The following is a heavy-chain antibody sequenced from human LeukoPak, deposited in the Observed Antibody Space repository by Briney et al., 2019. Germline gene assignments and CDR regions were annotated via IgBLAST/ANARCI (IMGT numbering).Heavy chain of an antibody. CDR3: ARGGGAEAFDI. V-gene: IGHV3-66*01. D-gene: IGHD2-21*01. Sequence: PGGSLRLSCAASGXTVSSNYVSWVRQAPGKGLEWVSVIYSGGSTNYADSVKGRFTISRDNSKNTLYLQMNSLRVEDTAVYYCARGGGAEAFDIWGQGTMVTVSS. CDR2: IYSGGST. J-gene: IGHJ3*02. CDR1: GXTVSSNY.